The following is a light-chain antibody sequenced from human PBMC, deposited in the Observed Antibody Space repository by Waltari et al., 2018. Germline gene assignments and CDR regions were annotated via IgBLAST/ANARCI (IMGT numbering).Light chain of an antibody. CDR1: SSDVGGYNY. Sequence: QSALTQPASVSGSPGQSITISCTGTSSDVGGYNYVSWYQQHPGKAPKLMIYDVSNRPSGVSNRCSGSKSGNTASLTISGLQAEDEADYYCSSYTSSSTRLVFGTGTKVTVL. CDR2: DVS. J-gene: IGLJ1*01. CDR3: SSYTSSSTRLV. V-gene: IGLV2-14*01.